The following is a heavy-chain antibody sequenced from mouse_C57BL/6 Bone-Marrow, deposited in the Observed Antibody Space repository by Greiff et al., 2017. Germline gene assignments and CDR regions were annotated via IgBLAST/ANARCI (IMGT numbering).Heavy chain of an antibody. V-gene: IGHV5-4*01. CDR2: ISDGGSYT. Sequence: EVQLVESGGGLVKPGGSLKLSCAASGFTFSSYAMSWVRQTPEKRLEWVATISDGGSYTYYPDNVKGRCTISRDNAKNNLYMQMIHLNAYDTYMYYCARLDYYSMYYCGQGTSVTGSS. J-gene: IGHJ4*01. CDR3: ARLDYYSMYY. CDR1: GFTFSSYA.